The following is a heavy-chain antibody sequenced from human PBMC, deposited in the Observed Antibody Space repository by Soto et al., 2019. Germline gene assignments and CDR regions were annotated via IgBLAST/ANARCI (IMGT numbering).Heavy chain of an antibody. D-gene: IGHD3-3*01. J-gene: IGHJ4*02. V-gene: IGHV3-74*01. Sequence: PGGSLRLAGAASGFTFSSYWMHWVRQAPGKGLVWVSRINRGGSSTSYADSVKGRFTISRDNAKNTLYLQMNSLRADDTAVYYYACVPARYYDFWCGYHIDYWGQGTLVTVS. CDR2: INRGGSST. CDR3: ACVPARYYDFWCGYHIDY. CDR1: GFTFSSYW.